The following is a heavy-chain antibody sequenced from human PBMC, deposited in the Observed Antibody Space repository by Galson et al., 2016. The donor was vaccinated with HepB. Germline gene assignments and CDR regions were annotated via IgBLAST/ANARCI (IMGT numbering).Heavy chain of an antibody. Sequence: SVKVSCKASGGTFSTDGLSWVRQAPGQGLEWMGGIVPMFGATNYAQKFQDRVTITADVSTNTAYMELSSLRSEDTAIYYCAREGCAGDCPKWFDPWGQGTLVTVSS. CDR3: AREGCAGDCPKWFDP. D-gene: IGHD2-21*02. V-gene: IGHV1-69*13. CDR1: GGTFSTDG. J-gene: IGHJ5*01. CDR2: IVPMFGAT.